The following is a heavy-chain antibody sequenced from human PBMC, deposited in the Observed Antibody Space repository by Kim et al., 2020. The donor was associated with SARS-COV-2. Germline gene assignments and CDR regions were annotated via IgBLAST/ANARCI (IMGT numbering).Heavy chain of an antibody. CDR2: IWYDGSNK. D-gene: IGHD3-10*01. CDR3: ARDHPSITMVRGVTGSGYYYYYGMDV. Sequence: GGSLRLSCAASGFTFSSYGMHWVRQAPGKGLEWVAVIWYDGSNKYYADSVKGRFTISRDNSKNTLYLQMNSLRAEDTAVYYCARDHPSITMVRGVTGSGYYYYYGMDVWGQGTTVTVSS. CDR1: GFTFSSYG. V-gene: IGHV3-33*01. J-gene: IGHJ6*02.